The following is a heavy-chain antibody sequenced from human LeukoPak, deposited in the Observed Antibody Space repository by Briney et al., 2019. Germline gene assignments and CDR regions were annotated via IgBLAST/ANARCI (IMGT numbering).Heavy chain of an antibody. CDR2: ISGSGGTT. Sequence: PGGSLRLSCAASGFTFSSYAMSWVRQAPGKGLEWVAVISGSGGTTYYADSVKGRFTISRDNSKKTLYLQMSSLGADDTAVYFCAKSIEGVVRGTYYYYSYMDVWGKGTTVTVSS. J-gene: IGHJ6*03. CDR1: GFTFSSYA. CDR3: AKSIEGVVRGTYYYYSYMDV. V-gene: IGHV3-23*01. D-gene: IGHD3-3*01.